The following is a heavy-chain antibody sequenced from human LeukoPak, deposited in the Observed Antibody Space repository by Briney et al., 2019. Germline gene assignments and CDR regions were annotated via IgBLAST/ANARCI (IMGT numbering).Heavy chain of an antibody. J-gene: IGHJ4*02. V-gene: IGHV4-59*08. CDR1: GGSISSYY. D-gene: IGHD5-24*01. CDR3: ARRRGDGYFDY. CDR2: IYYSGST. Sequence: SETLSLTCTVSGGSISSYYWSWTRQPPGKGLEWIGYIYYSGSTNYNPSLKSRVTISIDTSKNQFSLKLSSVTAADTAVYFCARRRGDGYFDYWGQGTLVTVSS.